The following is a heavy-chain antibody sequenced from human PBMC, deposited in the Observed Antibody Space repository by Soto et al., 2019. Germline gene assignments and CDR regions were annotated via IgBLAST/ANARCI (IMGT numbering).Heavy chain of an antibody. Sequence: SGPTLVNPTQTLTLTCTFSGFSLDTSGVGVGWIRQPPGKALEWLALVYWNDEKRYSPSLRSRLTITKDTSNNQVVLTMTNMDPVDTATYYCAHSQGYRGGWYGWFDPWGPGTLVTVSS. CDR1: GFSLDTSGVG. D-gene: IGHD6-19*01. CDR2: VYWNDEK. V-gene: IGHV2-5*01. CDR3: AHSQGYRGGWYGWFDP. J-gene: IGHJ5*02.